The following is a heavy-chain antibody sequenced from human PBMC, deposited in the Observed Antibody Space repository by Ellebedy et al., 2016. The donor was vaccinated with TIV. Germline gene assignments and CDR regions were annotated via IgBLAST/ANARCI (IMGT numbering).Heavy chain of an antibody. CDR1: GFTFSSYS. J-gene: IGHJ4*02. V-gene: IGHV3-48*01. CDR3: ARDDGSGSPPFLFDY. Sequence: GESLKISXAASGFTFSSYSMNWVRQAPGKGLEWVSYISSSSSTIYYADSVKGRFTMSRDNSKNTLYLQMNSLRAEDTAVYYCARDDGSGSPPFLFDYWGKGTLVTVSS. CDR2: ISSSSSTI. D-gene: IGHD3-10*01.